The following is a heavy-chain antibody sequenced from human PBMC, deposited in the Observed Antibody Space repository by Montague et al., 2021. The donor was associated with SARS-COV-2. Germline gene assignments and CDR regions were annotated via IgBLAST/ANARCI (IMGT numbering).Heavy chain of an antibody. CDR1: GGSLSGYY. D-gene: IGHD1-20*01. Sequence: SETLSLTCAVYGGSLSGYYWSWICQPPGKGQEWIGEVNHSGSSNHYPSLKSRVTITLDTSKNQFSLKLSSVTATDTAVYDCARGRRRYHWRDETCYCYGLDFWGQGTMVTVSS. J-gene: IGHJ6*02. V-gene: IGHV4-34*01. CDR3: ARGRRRYHWRDETCYCYGLDF. CDR2: VNHSGSS.